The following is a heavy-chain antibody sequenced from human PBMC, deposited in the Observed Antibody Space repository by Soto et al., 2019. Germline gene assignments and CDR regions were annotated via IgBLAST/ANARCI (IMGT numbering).Heavy chain of an antibody. CDR1: GGTISSGGYY. J-gene: IGHJ4*02. V-gene: IGHV4-31*03. CDR2: IYYSGST. CDR3: ASSIVVVPAAIRY. Sequence: QVQLQESGRGLVKPSQTLCLTCTVSGGTISSGGYYWSWIRQHPGRGLEWIGYIYYSGSTYYNPSLKSRVTISVDASKNQFSLKLSSVTAADTAVYYCASSIVVVPAAIRYWGQGTLVTVSS. D-gene: IGHD2-2*01.